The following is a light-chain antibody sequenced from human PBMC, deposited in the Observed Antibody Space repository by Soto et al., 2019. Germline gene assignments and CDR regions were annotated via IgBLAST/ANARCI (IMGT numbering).Light chain of an antibody. J-gene: IGKJ1*01. V-gene: IGKV3-20*01. Sequence: EIVLTQSPGTLSLSPGERATLSCRASQSVSSSRFAWYQQRPGQAPRLLIYGASNRATGIPDRFSGSGSGTDFTLTISRLEPEDFAVYYCQQYDTTPRTFGQGTNVEI. CDR2: GAS. CDR1: QSVSSSR. CDR3: QQYDTTPRT.